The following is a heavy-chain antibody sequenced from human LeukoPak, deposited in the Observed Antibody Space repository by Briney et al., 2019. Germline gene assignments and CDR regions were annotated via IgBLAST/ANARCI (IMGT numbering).Heavy chain of an antibody. J-gene: IGHJ4*02. CDR1: GFTFDDYA. D-gene: IGHD6-13*01. Sequence: GRSLRLSCAASGFTFDDYAMHWVRQAPGKGLEWVSGISWNSGSIGYADSVKGRFTISRDNAKNSLYLQMNSLRAEDTALYYCAKDTDGAAAGTTWGHWGQGTLVTVSS. CDR3: AKDTDGAAAGTTWGH. CDR2: ISWNSGSI. V-gene: IGHV3-9*01.